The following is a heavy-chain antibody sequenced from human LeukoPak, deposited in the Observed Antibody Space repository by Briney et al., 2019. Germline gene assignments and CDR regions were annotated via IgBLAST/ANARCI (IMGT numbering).Heavy chain of an antibody. V-gene: IGHV4-34*01. CDR2: INHSGST. Sequence: SETLSLTCAVYGESFSGYYWSWIRQPPGKGLEWIGEINHSGSTNYNPSLKSRVTISVDTSKNQFSLKLSSVTAADTAVYYCARGRLGGPLNYWGQETLVTVSS. CDR1: GESFSGYY. D-gene: IGHD4-23*01. CDR3: ARGRLGGPLNY. J-gene: IGHJ4*02.